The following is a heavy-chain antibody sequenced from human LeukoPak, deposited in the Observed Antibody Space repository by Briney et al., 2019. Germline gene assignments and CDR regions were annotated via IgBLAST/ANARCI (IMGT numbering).Heavy chain of an antibody. J-gene: IGHJ4*02. CDR2: ISSDGSNK. V-gene: IGHV3-30*18. D-gene: IGHD2-21*02. CDR1: GFTFSSYI. CDR3: AKPQVTANWYYFHY. Sequence: PGGSLRLSCAASGFTFSSYIMAWVRQAPGKGLVWVAVISSDGSNKFYADSVKGRFTISRDGSKNTLYLQMNSLRPDDTAVYFCAKPQVTANWYYFHYWGQGTLVTVSS.